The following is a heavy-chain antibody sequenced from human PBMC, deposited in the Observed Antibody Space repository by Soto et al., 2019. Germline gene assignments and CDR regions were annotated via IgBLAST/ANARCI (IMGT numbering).Heavy chain of an antibody. V-gene: IGHV3-11*01. CDR2: ISSSGSTI. CDR1: GFTFSYYY. J-gene: IGHJ5*02. Sequence: GGSLRLSCAASGFTFSYYYMIWIRQAPGKGLEWVSYISSSGSTIYYADSVKGRFTISRDNAKNSLYLQMNSLRAEDTAVYYCARDYDFHGGGWFDPWGQGTLVTVSS. D-gene: IGHD3-3*01. CDR3: ARDYDFHGGGWFDP.